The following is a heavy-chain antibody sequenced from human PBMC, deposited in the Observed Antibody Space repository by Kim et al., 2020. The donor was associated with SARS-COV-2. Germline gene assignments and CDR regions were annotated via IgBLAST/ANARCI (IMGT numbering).Heavy chain of an antibody. V-gene: IGHV3-30*01. CDR3: ARVTWASPGDY. D-gene: IGHD1-26*01. Sequence: RFTISRDNSKNTLYLQMNSLRAEDTAVYYSARVTWASPGDYWGQGTLVTVSS. J-gene: IGHJ4*02.